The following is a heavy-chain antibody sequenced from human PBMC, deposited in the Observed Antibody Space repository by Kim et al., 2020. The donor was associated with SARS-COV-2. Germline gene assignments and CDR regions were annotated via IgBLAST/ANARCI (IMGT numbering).Heavy chain of an antibody. Sequence: GSLRLSCVASGFTFSDYAMNWVRQAPGKGLEWVSSISRSGDTTYYADSVRGRFSISRVNSKNILFLQMNTLRADDTAIYYCAKALSYGDFGHWGQGTLVSVSS. CDR2: ISRSGDTT. CDR3: AKALSYGDFGH. CDR1: GFTFSDYA. V-gene: IGHV3-23*01. D-gene: IGHD2-21*01. J-gene: IGHJ1*01.